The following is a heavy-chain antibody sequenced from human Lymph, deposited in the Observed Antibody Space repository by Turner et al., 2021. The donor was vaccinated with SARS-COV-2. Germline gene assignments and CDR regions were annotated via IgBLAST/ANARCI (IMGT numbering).Heavy chain of an antibody. J-gene: IGHJ4*02. D-gene: IGHD3-22*01. Sequence: EVQLFESWGGLVQPGGSLRLSCAASGLTFSIYAMCWVRQAPGKGLEWVTTISGSGGSTYYAASVKGRFTISRENSKTTLYVQMNSTRAEDTVVYYCAKNDMAMIVVVINLFDYWGQGTLVTVSS. V-gene: IGHV3-23*01. CDR1: GLTFSIYA. CDR2: ISGSGGST. CDR3: AKNDMAMIVVVINLFDY.